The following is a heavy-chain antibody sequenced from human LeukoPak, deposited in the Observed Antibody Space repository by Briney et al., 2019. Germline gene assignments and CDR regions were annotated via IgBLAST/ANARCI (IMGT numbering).Heavy chain of an antibody. CDR2: INHSGST. J-gene: IGHJ3*02. Sequence: SETLSLTCAVYGGSFSGYYWSWIRQPPGKGLEWIGEINHSGSTNYNPSLKSRVTISVDTSKNQFSLKLSSVTAADTAVYYCAGGRGSGYYRFLHAFDIWGQGTMVTVSS. V-gene: IGHV4-34*01. CDR3: AGGRGSGYYRFLHAFDI. D-gene: IGHD3-22*01. CDR1: GGSFSGYY.